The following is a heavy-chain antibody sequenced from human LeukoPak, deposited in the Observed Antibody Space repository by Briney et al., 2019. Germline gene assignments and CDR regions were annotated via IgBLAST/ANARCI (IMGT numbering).Heavy chain of an antibody. Sequence: PWETLSLTCTVSGGSIGNYYWNWIRQPPGKGLEWIGCIYYTGSTNYNPSLKSRVTMSVDTSKNQFSLNLRSVTPEDTAVYYCARNLIPEQLVLNFWGQGTLVTVSS. CDR1: GGSIGNYY. D-gene: IGHD6-13*01. J-gene: IGHJ4*02. CDR2: IYYTGST. CDR3: ARNLIPEQLVLNF. V-gene: IGHV4-59*01.